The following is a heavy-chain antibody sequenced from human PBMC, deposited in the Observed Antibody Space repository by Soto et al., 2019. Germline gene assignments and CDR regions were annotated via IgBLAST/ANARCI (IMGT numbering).Heavy chain of an antibody. V-gene: IGHV3-15*01. J-gene: IGHJ4*02. CDR3: TTDQYYYDSSGLYYFDY. D-gene: IGHD3-22*01. Sequence: PVKGRFTISRDDSKNTLYLQMNSLKTEDTAVYYCTTDQYYYDSSGLYYFDYWGQGTLVTVSS.